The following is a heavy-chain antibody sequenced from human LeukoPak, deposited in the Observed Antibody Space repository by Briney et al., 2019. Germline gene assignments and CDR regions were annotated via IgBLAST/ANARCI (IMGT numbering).Heavy chain of an antibody. CDR1: GFTFSTYA. V-gene: IGHV3-23*01. J-gene: IGHJ4*02. Sequence: GGSLRLSCSASGFTFSTYAMTWVRQAPGKGLEWVSAISSGGGSTYYADSVKGRFTISRDNSKNTLYLQMNSLRAEDTAVYYCARDRTNYGDYGVFDYWGQGTLVTVSS. CDR3: ARDRTNYGDYGVFDY. CDR2: ISSGGGST. D-gene: IGHD4-17*01.